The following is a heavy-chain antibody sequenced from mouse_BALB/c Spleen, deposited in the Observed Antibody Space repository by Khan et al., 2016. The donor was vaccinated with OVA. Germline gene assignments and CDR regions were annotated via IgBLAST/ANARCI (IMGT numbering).Heavy chain of an antibody. V-gene: IGHV5-6-5*01. D-gene: IGHD1-1*01. CDR1: GFTFSSYA. J-gene: IGHJ1*01. CDR2: ISSGGST. Sequence: EVELVESGGGLVKPGGSLKLSCAASGFTFSSYAMSWVRQTPEKRLEWVASISSGGSTYYPDSVKGRFTISRDNARNILYLQMSSLRSEDTAMYYCARDYYYGTGYFEVGGAGTTVTVSA. CDR3: ARDYYYGTGYFEV.